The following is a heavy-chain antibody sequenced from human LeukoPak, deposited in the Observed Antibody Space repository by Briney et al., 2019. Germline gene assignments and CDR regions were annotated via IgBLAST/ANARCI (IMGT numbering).Heavy chain of an antibody. CDR3: ARARAAGISYYYYGMDV. J-gene: IGHJ6*02. D-gene: IGHD1-14*01. Sequence: ASVKVSRKASGYTFTGYYMHWVRQAPGQGLEWMGWINPNSGGTNYAQKFQGRVTMTRDTSISTAYMELSRLRSDDTAVYYCARARAAGISYYYYGMDVWGQGTTVTVSS. CDR1: GYTFTGYY. V-gene: IGHV1-2*02. CDR2: INPNSGGT.